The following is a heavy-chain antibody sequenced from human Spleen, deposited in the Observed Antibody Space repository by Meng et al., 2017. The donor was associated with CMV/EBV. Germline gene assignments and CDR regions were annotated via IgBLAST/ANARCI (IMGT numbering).Heavy chain of an antibody. CDR1: GDSISTSSNY. V-gene: IGHV4-39*01. J-gene: IGHJ5*02. Sequence: SETLSLTCTVSGDSISTSSNYWAWIRQPPGKGLEWIGSVYYSGTTYYNPPLRSRVTISVDTSKNQFSLKLSSVTAADTAVYYCARQRGSPFYSSSWYPPNWFDPWGQGTLVTVSS. D-gene: IGHD6-13*01. CDR3: ARQRGSPFYSSSWYPPNWFDP. CDR2: VYYSGTT.